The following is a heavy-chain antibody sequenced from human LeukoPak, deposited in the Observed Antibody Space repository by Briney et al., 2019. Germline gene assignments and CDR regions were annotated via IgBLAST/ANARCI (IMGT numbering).Heavy chain of an antibody. CDR1: GYTFTSYY. Sequence: ASVKVFCKASGYTFTSYYMHWVRQAPGQGLEWMGWINPNSGGTNYAQKFQGRVTLTRDAPISTAYLELSRLRSDDTAVYYCARDLPLGKLDYWGQGTLVTVSS. D-gene: IGHD3-16*01. CDR2: INPNSGGT. V-gene: IGHV1-2*02. CDR3: ARDLPLGKLDY. J-gene: IGHJ4*02.